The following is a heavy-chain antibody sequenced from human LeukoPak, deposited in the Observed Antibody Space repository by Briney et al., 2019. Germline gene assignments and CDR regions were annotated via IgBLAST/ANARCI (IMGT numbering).Heavy chain of an antibody. D-gene: IGHD6-13*01. V-gene: IGHV3-23*01. CDR1: GFTFSSYA. J-gene: IGHJ4*02. CDR2: ISGSGGST. CDR3: AKGPIANGYYFEY. Sequence: PGGSLRLSCAASGFTFSSYAMSWVRQAPGKELEWVSTISGSGGSTYYADSVKGRFTISRDNSKNTLYLQMNSLRAEDTAVYYCAKGPIANGYYFEYWGQGSLVTVSS.